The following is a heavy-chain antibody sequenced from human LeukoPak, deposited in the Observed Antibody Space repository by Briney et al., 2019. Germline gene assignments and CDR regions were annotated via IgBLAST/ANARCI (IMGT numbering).Heavy chain of an antibody. J-gene: IGHJ6*02. D-gene: IGHD4-17*01. CDR1: GFTFSSYG. CDR2: IWYDGSNK. CDR3: ARESVDYGTITGYGMDV. V-gene: IGHV3-33*01. Sequence: GRSLRLSCAASGFTFSSYGMHWVGQAPGKGLEWVAVIWYDGSNKYYADSVKGRFTISRDNSKNTLYLQMNSLRAEDTAVYYCARESVDYGTITGYGMDVWGQGTTVTVSS.